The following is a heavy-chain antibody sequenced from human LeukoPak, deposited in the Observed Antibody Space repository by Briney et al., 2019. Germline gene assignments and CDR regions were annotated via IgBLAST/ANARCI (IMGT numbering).Heavy chain of an antibody. CDR3: ARRGYYDSSGYSRAFDI. D-gene: IGHD3-22*01. J-gene: IGHJ3*02. CDR2: INHSGST. V-gene: IGHV4-34*01. CDR1: GGSFSGYY. Sequence: SETLSLTCAVYGGSFSGYYWSWIRQPPGKGLEWIGEINHSGSTNYNPSLKSRVTISVDTSKNQFSLELSSVTAADTAVYYCARRGYYDSSGYSRAFDIWGQGTMVTVSS.